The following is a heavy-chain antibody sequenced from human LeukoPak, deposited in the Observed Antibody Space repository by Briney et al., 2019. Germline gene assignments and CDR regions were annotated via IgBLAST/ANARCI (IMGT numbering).Heavy chain of an antibody. D-gene: IGHD4-17*01. CDR2: INHSGST. CDR3: ARSDDYGDYSDAFDI. V-gene: IGHV4-34*01. J-gene: IGHJ3*02. CDR1: GGSFSGYY. Sequence: SETLSLTCAVYGGSFSGYYWSWIRQPPGKGLEWIGEINHSGSTNYNPSLKSRVTISVDTSKNQFSLKLSSVTAADTAVYYCARSDDYGDYSDAFDIWGQGTMVTVSS.